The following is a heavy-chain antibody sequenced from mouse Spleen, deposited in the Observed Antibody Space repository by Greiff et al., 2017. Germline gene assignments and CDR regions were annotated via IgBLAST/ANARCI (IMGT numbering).Heavy chain of an antibody. CDR2: ISNGGGST. CDR3: ARRGWLPHYYYAMDY. V-gene: IGHV5-12*02. CDR1: GFTFSDYY. Sequence: EVKLVESGGGLVQPGGSLKLSCATSGFTFSDYYMYWVRQTPEKRLEWVAYISNGGGSTYYPDTVKGRFTISRDNAKNTLYLQMSRLKSEDTAMYYCARRGWLPHYYYAMDYWGQGTSVTVSS. J-gene: IGHJ4*01. D-gene: IGHD2-3*01.